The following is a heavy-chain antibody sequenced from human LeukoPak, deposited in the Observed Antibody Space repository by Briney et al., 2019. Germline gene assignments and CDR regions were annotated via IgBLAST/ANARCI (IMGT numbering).Heavy chain of an antibody. J-gene: IGHJ4*02. CDR1: GGSFSGYY. CDR3: ARSVYCSGGSCRPFDY. CDR2: INHSGST. V-gene: IGHV4-34*01. D-gene: IGHD2-15*01. Sequence: SETLSLTCAVYGGSFSGYYWSWIRQPPGKGLEWIGEINHSGSTNYNPSLKSRVTISVDTSKNQFSLKLSSVTAADTAVYYCARSVYCSGGSCRPFDYWGQGTLVTVSS.